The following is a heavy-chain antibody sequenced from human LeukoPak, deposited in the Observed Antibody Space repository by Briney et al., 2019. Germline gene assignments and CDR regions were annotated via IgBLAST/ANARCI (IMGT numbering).Heavy chain of an antibody. CDR1: GGTFSSYA. CDR3: ARGRWELHYMDV. Sequence: SVEVSCKASGGTFSSYAISWVRQAPGQGLEWMGGIIPIFGTANYAQKFQGRVTITADESTSTAYMELSSLRSEDTAVYYCARGRWELHYMDVWGKGTTVTVSS. V-gene: IGHV1-69*13. J-gene: IGHJ6*03. D-gene: IGHD1-26*01. CDR2: IIPIFGTA.